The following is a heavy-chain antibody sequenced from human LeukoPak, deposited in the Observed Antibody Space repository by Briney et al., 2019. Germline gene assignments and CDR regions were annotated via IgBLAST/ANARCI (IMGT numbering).Heavy chain of an antibody. D-gene: IGHD2-21*01. CDR1: GFTFSNYW. V-gene: IGHV3-48*04. Sequence: GGSLRLSCAASGFTFSNYWMHWVRQAPGKGLEWVSYISSSGTPIHYADSVKGRFTISRDNAKNSLFLQMNSLRAEDTAVYYCAREKTACGGDCYDSWGQGTLVTVSS. CDR3: AREKTACGGDCYDS. CDR2: ISSSGTPI. J-gene: IGHJ4*02.